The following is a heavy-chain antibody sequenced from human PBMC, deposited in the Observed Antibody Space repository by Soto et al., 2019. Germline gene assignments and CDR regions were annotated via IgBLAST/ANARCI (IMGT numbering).Heavy chain of an antibody. CDR3: AREAAYEETIGQQLPDR. Sequence: GGSLRLSCSASGFNFNQYWMSWVRQAPGKGLEWVANVKQDGGEKNYVDSVRGRFTISRDNSKNMLYLQMNSLRAEDTAVYHCAREAAYEETIGQQLPDRWGQGIMVTVSS. D-gene: IGHD6-13*01. CDR1: GFNFNQYW. V-gene: IGHV3-7*01. CDR2: VKQDGGEK. J-gene: IGHJ5*02.